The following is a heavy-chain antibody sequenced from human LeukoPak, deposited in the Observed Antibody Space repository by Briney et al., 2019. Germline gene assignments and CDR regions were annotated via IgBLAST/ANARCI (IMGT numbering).Heavy chain of an antibody. CDR2: ISSSGSA. Sequence: PSETLSLTCTVSGGSINTGSYYWSWIRQPAGKGLEWIGRISSSGSANYNPSLKSRVTISVDTSKNQFSLKLSSVTAADTAVYYCARGIQLWLEKTPVGDYWGQGTLVTVSS. J-gene: IGHJ4*02. CDR3: ARGIQLWLEKTPVGDY. D-gene: IGHD5-18*01. V-gene: IGHV4-61*02. CDR1: GGSINTGSYY.